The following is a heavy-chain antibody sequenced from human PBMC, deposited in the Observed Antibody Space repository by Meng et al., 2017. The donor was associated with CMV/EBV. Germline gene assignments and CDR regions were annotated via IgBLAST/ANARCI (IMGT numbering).Heavy chain of an antibody. CDR2: IYYSGST. J-gene: IGHJ4*02. V-gene: IGHV4-30-4*08. CDR3: ARVTSRVAGAFDY. D-gene: IGHD1-14*01. Sequence: HLHSSGPGFLMHTRSPSPTCIVLGGSFSSGDYYWSLTRQPPGKGLEWIGYIYYSGSTYYTPSLKSRVTISVDTSKNQFSLKLSSVTAADTAVYYCARVTSRVAGAFDYWGQGTLVTVSS. CDR1: GGSFSSGDYY.